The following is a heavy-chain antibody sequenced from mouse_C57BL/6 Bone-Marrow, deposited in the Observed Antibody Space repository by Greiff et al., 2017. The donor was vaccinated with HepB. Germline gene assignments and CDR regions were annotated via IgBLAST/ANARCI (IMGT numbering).Heavy chain of an antibody. V-gene: IGHV1-9*01. CDR2: ILPGSGST. Sequence: VKLVESGAELMKPGASVKLSCKATGYTFTGYWIEWVKQRPGHGLEWIGEILPGSGSTNYNEKFKGKATFTADTSSNTAYMQLSSLTTEDSAIYYCARGGGYYYGRGYFDYWGQGTTLTVSS. J-gene: IGHJ2*01. CDR3: ARGGGYYYGRGYFDY. CDR1: GYTFTGYW. D-gene: IGHD1-1*01.